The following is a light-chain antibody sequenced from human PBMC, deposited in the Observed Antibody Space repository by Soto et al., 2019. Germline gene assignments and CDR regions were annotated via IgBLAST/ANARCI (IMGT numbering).Light chain of an antibody. CDR1: QSVSSSC. J-gene: IGKJ4*01. Sequence: EIVSTQSPGTLSLSPGERATLSCRASQSVSSSCLAWYQQKPGQAPRLLIYGASSRATGIPDRFSGSGSGTDFTLTISRLEPEDFAVYYCQQYGSSPPKLTFGGGTKVDIK. V-gene: IGKV3-20*01. CDR3: QQYGSSPPKLT. CDR2: GAS.